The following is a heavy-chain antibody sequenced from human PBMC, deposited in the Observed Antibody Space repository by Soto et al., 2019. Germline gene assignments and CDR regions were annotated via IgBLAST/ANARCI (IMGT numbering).Heavy chain of an antibody. D-gene: IGHD2-15*01. CDR2: IYHSGST. Sequence: SETLSLTCAVSGGSISNGGYSWSWIRQPPGKGLEWIGYIYHSGSTYYNPSLKSRVTISVDRSKNQFSLKLSSVTAADTAVYYCARGTRYCSGGSCYSWFDPWGQGTLVTVSS. CDR3: ARGTRYCSGGSCYSWFDP. CDR1: GGSISNGGYS. V-gene: IGHV4-30-2*01. J-gene: IGHJ5*02.